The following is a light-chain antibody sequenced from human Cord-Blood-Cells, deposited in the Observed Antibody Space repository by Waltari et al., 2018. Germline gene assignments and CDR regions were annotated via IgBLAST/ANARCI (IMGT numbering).Light chain of an antibody. Sequence: EIALTHSPATLSVSRGERAPLSCRASQSVSSNSAWYQQKPGQAPRLLIYGASTRATGIPARVSGSGSGTEFTLTISSLQSEDFAVYVCQQYNNWPITFGQGTRLEIK. CDR2: GAS. V-gene: IGKV3-15*01. J-gene: IGKJ5*01. CDR1: QSVSSN. CDR3: QQYNNWPIT.